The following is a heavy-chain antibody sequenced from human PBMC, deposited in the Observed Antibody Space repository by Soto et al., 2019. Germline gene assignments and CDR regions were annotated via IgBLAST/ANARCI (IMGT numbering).Heavy chain of an antibody. D-gene: IGHD3-9*01. CDR1: GFTFTNYG. CDR3: ARDLPDILTGAYLYQYYYGMDV. V-gene: IGHV3-33*01. J-gene: IGHJ6*02. CDR2: IWYDGTKA. Sequence: QVQLVESGGGVVQPGRSLILSCAPSGFTFTNYGFHWVRQAPGKGLEWVGMIWYDGTKAYYADSVKGRFIISRDNSRNTLYLHITNVRADDTAMYYCARDLPDILTGAYLYQYYYGMDVWGQGTTVTVSS.